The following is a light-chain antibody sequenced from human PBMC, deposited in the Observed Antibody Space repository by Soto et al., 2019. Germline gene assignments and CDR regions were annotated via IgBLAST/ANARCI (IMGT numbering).Light chain of an antibody. CDR3: HQSYSTHT. J-gene: IGKJ2*01. Sequence: DIQMTQSPSSLSASVGDRVTITCRASQSITSYLNWYQQKPGKAPKLLIYAASSLQSGVPSRFSGSGSGTAFTRTISSLQPEDFATYYCHQSYSTHTFGQGTKLEIK. CDR2: AAS. CDR1: QSITSY. V-gene: IGKV1-39*01.